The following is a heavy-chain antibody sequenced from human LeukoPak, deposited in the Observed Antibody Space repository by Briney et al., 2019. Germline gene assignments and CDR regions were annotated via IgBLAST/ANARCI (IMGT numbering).Heavy chain of an antibody. Sequence: GGSLRLSCAASGFTITAYAMSWVRQSPGKGLEWVSGIGITSEYIHYADSVKGRFTISRDNSKNTVYLEMSSLRAEDAAVYYCAKHPNGDYVGAFDTWGQGTMVIVSS. D-gene: IGHD4-17*01. CDR1: GFTITAYA. J-gene: IGHJ3*02. CDR2: IGITSEYI. CDR3: AKHPNGDYVGAFDT. V-gene: IGHV3-23*01.